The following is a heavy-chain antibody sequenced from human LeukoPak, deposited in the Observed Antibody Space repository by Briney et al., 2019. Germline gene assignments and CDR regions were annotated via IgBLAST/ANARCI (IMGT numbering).Heavy chain of an antibody. J-gene: IGHJ4*02. CDR2: ISYDGSNK. V-gene: IGHV3-30-3*01. D-gene: IGHD1-26*01. Sequence: GGPLRLSCAASGFTFSSYAMHWVRQAPGKGLEWVAVISYDGSNKYYADSVKGRFTISRDNSKNTLYLQMNSLRAEDTAVYYCARDRGSYSLDYWGQGTLVTVSS. CDR3: ARDRGSYSLDY. CDR1: GFTFSSYA.